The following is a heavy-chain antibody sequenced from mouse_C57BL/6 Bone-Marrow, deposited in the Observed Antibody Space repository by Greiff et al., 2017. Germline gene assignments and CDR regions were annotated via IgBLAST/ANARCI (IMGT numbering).Heavy chain of an antibody. J-gene: IGHJ1*03. Sequence: DVKLVESGPELVKPGASVKIPCKASGYTFTDYNMDWVKQSHGKSLEWIGDINPNNGGTIYNQKFKGKATLTVDKSSSTAYMELRSLTSEDTAVYYCARKPEWYFDVWGTGTTVTVSS. CDR2: INPNNGGT. V-gene: IGHV1-18*01. D-gene: IGHD6-1*01. CDR3: ARKPEWYFDV. CDR1: GYTFTDYN.